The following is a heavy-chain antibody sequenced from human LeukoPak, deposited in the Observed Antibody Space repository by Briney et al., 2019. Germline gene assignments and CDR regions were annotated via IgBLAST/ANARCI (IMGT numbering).Heavy chain of an antibody. CDR1: GGSISRSSYY. CDR3: ARVILGQWLRPYYFDY. Sequence: SETLSLTCTVSGGSISRSSYYWGWIRQPPGKGLEWIGSIYYSGSTHYNPSLKSRVTISVDTSKNQFSLKLSSVTAADTAVYYCARVILGQWLRPYYFDYWGQGTLVTVSS. CDR2: IYYSGST. D-gene: IGHD5-12*01. V-gene: IGHV4-39*07. J-gene: IGHJ4*02.